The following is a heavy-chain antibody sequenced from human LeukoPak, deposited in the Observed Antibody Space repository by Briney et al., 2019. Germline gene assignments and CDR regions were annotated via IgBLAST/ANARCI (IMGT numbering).Heavy chain of an antibody. CDR2: ISGSGGST. V-gene: IGHV3-23*01. CDR1: GFTFSSYA. J-gene: IGHJ4*02. CDR3: AKAGYDILTGYHDY. D-gene: IGHD3-9*01. Sequence: GGSLRLSCAASGFTFSSYAMSWVRQAPGKGLEWVSAISGSGGSTYYADSVKGRFTISRDNSKNTLYLQMNSLRAEDTAVYYCAKAGYDILTGYHDYWGQGTLVTVSS.